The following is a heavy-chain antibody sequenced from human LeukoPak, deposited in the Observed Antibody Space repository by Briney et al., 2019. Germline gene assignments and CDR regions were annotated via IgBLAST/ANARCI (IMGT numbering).Heavy chain of an antibody. D-gene: IGHD6-6*01. J-gene: IGHJ6*03. CDR2: IFYSGST. V-gene: IGHV4-39*07. Sequence: SETLSLTCTVSGGSISSSSYYWGWIRQPPGKGLEWIGSIFYSGSTYYNPSLKSRVTISVDTSKNQFSLKLSSVTAADTAVYYCARGIFISGLRLAASYMDVWGKGTTVTVSS. CDR3: ARGIFISGLRLAASYMDV. CDR1: GGSISSSSYY.